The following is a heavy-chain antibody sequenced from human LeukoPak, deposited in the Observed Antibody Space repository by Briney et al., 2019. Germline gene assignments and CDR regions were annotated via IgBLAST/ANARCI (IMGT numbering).Heavy chain of an antibody. CDR3: ARVRSAGLLWFGELRDGNWFDP. CDR2: IYTSGST. J-gene: IGHJ5*02. Sequence: SETLSLTCTVSGGSISSGSYYWSWIRQPAGKGLEWIGRIYTSGSTNYNPSLKSRVTMSVDTSKNQFSLKLSSVTAADTAVYYCARVRSAGLLWFGELRDGNWFDPWGQGTLVTVSS. V-gene: IGHV4-61*02. D-gene: IGHD3-10*01. CDR1: GGSISSGSYY.